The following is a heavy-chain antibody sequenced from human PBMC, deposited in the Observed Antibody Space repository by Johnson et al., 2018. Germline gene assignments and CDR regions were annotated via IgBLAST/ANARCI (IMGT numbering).Heavy chain of an antibody. CDR3: AKVKGPRSYYYYMDV. Sequence: VQLVQSGGGLVQPGRSLRLSCAASGFTFDDYAMHWVRQAPGKGLEWVSGISWNSGSIGYADSVKGRFTISRDNAKNSLYLQMNSLRAEDKALYYCAKVKGPRSYYYYMDVWGKGTTVTVSS. CDR2: ISWNSGSI. CDR1: GFTFDDYA. J-gene: IGHJ6*03. V-gene: IGHV3-9*01. D-gene: IGHD4-17*01.